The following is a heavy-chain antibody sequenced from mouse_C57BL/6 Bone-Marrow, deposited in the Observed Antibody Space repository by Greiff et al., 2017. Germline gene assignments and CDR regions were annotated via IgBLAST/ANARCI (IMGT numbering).Heavy chain of an antibody. J-gene: IGHJ2*01. D-gene: IGHD2-5*01. CDR1: GFTFSSYG. V-gene: IGHV5-6*01. Sequence: EVHLVESGGDLVKPGGSLKLSCAASGFTFSSYGMSWVRQTPDKRLEWVATISSGGSYTYYPDSVKGRFTISRDNAKNTLYLQMSSLNSEDTAMYYGARYSNLYYWGQGTTLTVSS. CDR3: ARYSNLYY. CDR2: ISSGGSYT.